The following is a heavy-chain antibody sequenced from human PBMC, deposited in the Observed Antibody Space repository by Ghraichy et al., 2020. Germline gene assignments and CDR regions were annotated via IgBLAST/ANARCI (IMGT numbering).Heavy chain of an antibody. V-gene: IGHV3-74*01. J-gene: IGHJ3*02. CDR1: GFTFSSYW. CDR2: INSDGSST. CDR3: ARAYTAMDAFDN. D-gene: IGHD5-18*01. Sequence: GGSLRLSCAASGFTFSSYWMHWVRQAPGKGLVWVSRINSDGSSTSYADSVKGRFTISRDNAKNTLYLQMNSLRAEDTAVYYCARAYTAMDAFDNWGQVTMVTVST.